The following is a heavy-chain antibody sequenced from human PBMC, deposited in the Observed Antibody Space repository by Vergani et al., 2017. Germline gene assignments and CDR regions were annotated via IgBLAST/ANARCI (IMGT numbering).Heavy chain of an antibody. D-gene: IGHD5-24*01. J-gene: IGHJ6*04. CDR1: GFTFDDYA. CDR2: ISWNSGSI. CDR3: AKEGDGGGWKDV. V-gene: IGHV3-9*01. Sequence: EVQLVESGGGLVQPGRSLRLSCAASGFTFDDYAMHWVRQAPGKGLEWVSGISWNSGSIGSADSVKGRFPISRDNAKNSLYLQMNSLRAEDTALYYCAKEGDGGGWKDVWSKATTVTASS.